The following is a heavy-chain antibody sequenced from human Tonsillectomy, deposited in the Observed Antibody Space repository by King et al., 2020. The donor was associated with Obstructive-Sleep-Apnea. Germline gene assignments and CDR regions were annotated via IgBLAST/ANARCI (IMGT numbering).Heavy chain of an antibody. CDR3: ARGYYGSGSYSPFDY. CDR2: INHSGST. Sequence: VQLQQWGAGLLKPSETLSLTCAVYGGSFSGYYWSWIRQPPGKGLEWIGEINHSGSTNYNPSLKSRVTMLVDTSKNQFSLNLSSVTAADTAVYYCARGYYGSGSYSPFDYWGQGNLVPVSS. V-gene: IGHV4-34*01. CDR1: GGSFSGYY. D-gene: IGHD3-10*01. J-gene: IGHJ4*02.